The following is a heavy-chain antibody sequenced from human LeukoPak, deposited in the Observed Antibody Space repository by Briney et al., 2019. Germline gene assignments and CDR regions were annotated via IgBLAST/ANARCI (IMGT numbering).Heavy chain of an antibody. Sequence: GGSLRLSCAASGFTFSSYEMNWVRQAPGKGLEWVSYISSSGSTIYYADSVKGRFTISRDNAKNSLYLQMNSLRAEDTAVYYCAMTGQPGYVWFGEGDYMDVWGKGTTVTISS. D-gene: IGHD3-10*01. CDR3: AMTGQPGYVWFGEGDYMDV. J-gene: IGHJ6*03. V-gene: IGHV3-48*03. CDR2: ISSSGSTI. CDR1: GFTFSSYE.